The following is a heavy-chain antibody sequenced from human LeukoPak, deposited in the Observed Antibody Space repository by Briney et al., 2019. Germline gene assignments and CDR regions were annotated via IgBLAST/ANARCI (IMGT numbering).Heavy chain of an antibody. D-gene: IGHD6-13*01. Sequence: ASVKVSCKASGYTFTSYGISWVRQAPGQGLEWMGGIIPIFGTANYAQKFQGRVTITADESTSTAYMELSSLRSEDTAVYYCARERYSSSWYFDYWGQGTLVTVSS. J-gene: IGHJ4*02. CDR1: GYTFTSYG. CDR3: ARERYSSSWYFDY. V-gene: IGHV1-69*13. CDR2: IIPIFGTA.